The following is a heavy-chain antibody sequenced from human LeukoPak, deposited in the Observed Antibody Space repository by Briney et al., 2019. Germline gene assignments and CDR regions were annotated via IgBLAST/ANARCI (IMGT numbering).Heavy chain of an antibody. V-gene: IGHV4-34*01. D-gene: IGHD5-12*01. Sequence: PETLSLTSDVNGASLSGFYWSWIRQTPGKGLEWIGEVKHSGSTNYNPSLKSRVSMSVDTSKNQFSLRVRSATAADTAVYYCARGRYSGYDKSYYYFFMDVWGTGTTVTVSS. CDR2: VKHSGST. CDR3: ARGRYSGYDKSYYYFFMDV. J-gene: IGHJ6*03. CDR1: GASLSGFY.